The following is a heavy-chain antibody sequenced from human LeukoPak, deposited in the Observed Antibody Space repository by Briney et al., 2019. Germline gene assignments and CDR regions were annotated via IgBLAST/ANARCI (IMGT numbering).Heavy chain of an antibody. Sequence: PGGSLRLSCAASAFTFSSYAMNWVRQAPGKGLEWVSTISGSGGGTYYADSVKGRFTISRDNPKNTLYLQMNSLRAEDTAVYYCAKTPRTGYSSGWYGSGTSYFDYWGQGTLVTVSS. J-gene: IGHJ4*02. D-gene: IGHD6-19*01. V-gene: IGHV3-23*01. CDR2: ISGSGGGT. CDR1: AFTFSSYA. CDR3: AKTPRTGYSSGWYGSGTSYFDY.